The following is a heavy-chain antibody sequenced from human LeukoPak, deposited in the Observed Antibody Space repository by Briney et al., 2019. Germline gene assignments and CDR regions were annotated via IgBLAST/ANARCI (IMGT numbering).Heavy chain of an antibody. Sequence: PGGSLRLSCAASGFTFSSYSMNWVRQAPGKGLGWVSSISSSSSYIYYADSVKGRFTISRDNAKNSLYLQMNSLRAEDTAVYYCARAGDTAMALDYWGQGTLVTVSS. CDR2: ISSSSSYI. CDR3: ARAGDTAMALDY. D-gene: IGHD5-18*01. J-gene: IGHJ4*02. V-gene: IGHV3-21*01. CDR1: GFTFSSYS.